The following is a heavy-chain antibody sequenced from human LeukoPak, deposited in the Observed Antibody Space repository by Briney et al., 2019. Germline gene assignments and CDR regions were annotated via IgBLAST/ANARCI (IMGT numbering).Heavy chain of an antibody. J-gene: IGHJ6*02. CDR3: ARTRLGIAVAGTRRNKGSPNYYYYYGMDV. CDR1: GFTFSSYA. V-gene: IGHV3-30-3*01. Sequence: GGSLRLSCAASGFTFSSYAMHWVRKAPGKGLEWVAVISYDGSNKYYADSVKGRFTISRDNSKNKLYLQMNSLRAEDTAVYYCARTRLGIAVAGTRRNKGSPNYYYYYGMDVWGQGTTVTVSS. D-gene: IGHD6-19*01. CDR2: ISYDGSNK.